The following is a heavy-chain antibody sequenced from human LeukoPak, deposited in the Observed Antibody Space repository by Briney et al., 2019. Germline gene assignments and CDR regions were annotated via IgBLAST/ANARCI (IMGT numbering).Heavy chain of an antibody. CDR2: VTPIFGTA. D-gene: IGHD5-24*01. V-gene: IGHV1-69*13. J-gene: IGHJ3*02. Sequence: SVKVSCKASGGTFSRFTISWVRQAPGQGFEWMGGVTPIFGTANYAQKFQGRVTITADESTSTAYMELSSLRSEDTAVYYCANRDGYKKGAFDIWGQGTMVTVSS. CDR3: ANRDGYKKGAFDI. CDR1: GGTFSRFT.